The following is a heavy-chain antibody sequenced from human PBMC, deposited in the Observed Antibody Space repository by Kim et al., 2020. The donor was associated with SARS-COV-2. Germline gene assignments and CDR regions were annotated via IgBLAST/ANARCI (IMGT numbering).Heavy chain of an antibody. CDR3: ARYRASIAAAGTVFDY. V-gene: IGHV4-34*01. CDR1: GGSFSGYY. Sequence: SETLSLTCAVYGGSFSGYYWSWIRQPPGKGLEWIGEINHSGSTNYNPSLKSRVTISVDTSKNQFSLKLSSVTAADTAVYYCARYRASIAAAGTVFDYWGQGTLVTVSS. D-gene: IGHD6-13*01. CDR2: INHSGST. J-gene: IGHJ4*02.